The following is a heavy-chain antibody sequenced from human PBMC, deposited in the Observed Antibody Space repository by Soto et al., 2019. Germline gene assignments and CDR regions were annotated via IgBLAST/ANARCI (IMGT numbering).Heavy chain of an antibody. D-gene: IGHD2-21*01. CDR2: TSYTSQWYN. CDR1: GDSVSSNSAA. V-gene: IGHV6-1*01. CDR3: ARESLNVVSRHLLMDA. Sequence: QVPLQPSEPGLVKPSQTLSLTCDISGDSVSSNSAAWTWLRQTTSRGLEWLGRTSYTSQWYNNYPESGKRRTTLNPAASKHRFPPLPISMAPEDTAVYYCARESLNVVSRHLLMDARGKGTTVSVPS. J-gene: IGHJ6*03.